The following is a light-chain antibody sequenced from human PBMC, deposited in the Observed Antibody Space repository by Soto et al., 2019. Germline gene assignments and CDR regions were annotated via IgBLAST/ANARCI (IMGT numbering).Light chain of an antibody. Sequence: MTQSPSSLSVSPGERATLSCRASQSVSSNLAWYQQKPGQAPRLLIYGASTMATGIPARFSGSGSGTESTLTISSLQSEDFAVYYCQQYNNWPPITFGQGTRLEIK. V-gene: IGKV3-15*01. CDR2: GAS. CDR1: QSVSSN. CDR3: QQYNNWPPIT. J-gene: IGKJ5*01.